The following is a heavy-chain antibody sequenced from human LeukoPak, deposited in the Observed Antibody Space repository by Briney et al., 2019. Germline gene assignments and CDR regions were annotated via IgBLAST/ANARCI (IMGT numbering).Heavy chain of an antibody. Sequence: GGSLRLSCAASGFTVSSNYMSWVRQPAGKGLEWVSVLYSGGATFYADSVKGRFTISRDTSKNTLYLQMNDLRADDTAVYYCTKLKGWYGEGFFDYWGQGTLVTVSS. J-gene: IGHJ4*02. D-gene: IGHD6-19*01. V-gene: IGHV3-53*01. CDR1: GFTVSSNY. CDR2: LYSGGAT. CDR3: TKLKGWYGEGFFDY.